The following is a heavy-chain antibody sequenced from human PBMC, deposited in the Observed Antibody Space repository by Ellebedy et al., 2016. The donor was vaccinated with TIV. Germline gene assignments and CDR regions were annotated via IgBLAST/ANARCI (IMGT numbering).Heavy chain of an antibody. CDR3: ARAQYQHTTVGSTEHPDY. CDR2: ISGEGITT. J-gene: IGHJ4*02. V-gene: IGHV3-43*02. D-gene: IGHD1-26*01. CDR1: GFTFDDFA. Sequence: GESLKISCSASGFTFDDFAMYWVRQAPGKGLEWVSLISGEGITTDYAESVKGRFTISRDNSNNSLFLQMNNLGIEDTDLYYCARAQYQHTTVGSTEHPDYWGQGTLVTVSS.